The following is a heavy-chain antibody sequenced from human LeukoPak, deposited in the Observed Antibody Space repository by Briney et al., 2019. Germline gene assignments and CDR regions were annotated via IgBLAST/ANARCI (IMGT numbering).Heavy chain of an antibody. V-gene: IGHV1-69*05. Sequence: ASVKVSCKASGGTFSSYAISWVRQAPGQGLEWMGGIIPIFGTANYAQKFQGRVTITTAESTSTAYMELSRLRSEDTAVYYCARDRGYCSSTSCYTSDYWGQGTLVTVSS. CDR1: GGTFSSYA. J-gene: IGHJ4*02. CDR3: ARDRGYCSSTSCYTSDY. CDR2: IIPIFGTA. D-gene: IGHD2-2*02.